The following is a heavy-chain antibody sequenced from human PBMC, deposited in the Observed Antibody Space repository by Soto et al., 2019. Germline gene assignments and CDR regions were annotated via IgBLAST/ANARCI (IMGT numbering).Heavy chain of an antibody. Sequence: ASVKVSCKASGYTFTSYGISWVRQAPGQGLEWMGWISAYNGNTNYAQKLQGRVTMTTDTSTSTAYMELRSLRSDDTAVYYCATVGYPHNWNYRAFDIWGQGTMVTVSS. D-gene: IGHD1-7*01. V-gene: IGHV1-18*01. CDR1: GYTFTSYG. CDR2: ISAYNGNT. CDR3: ATVGYPHNWNYRAFDI. J-gene: IGHJ3*02.